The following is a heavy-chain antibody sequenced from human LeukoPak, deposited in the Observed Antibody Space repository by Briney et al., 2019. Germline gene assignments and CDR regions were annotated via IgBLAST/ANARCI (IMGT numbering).Heavy chain of an antibody. CDR3: ARGLYYYDSSGYPYYYMDV. D-gene: IGHD3-22*01. J-gene: IGHJ6*03. CDR2: IYYSGST. CDR1: GGSISSYY. Sequence: SETLSLTCTVSGGSISSYYWSWIRQPPGKGLEWIGYIYYSGSTNYNSSLKCRVTISVDTSKNQFSLKLSSVTAADTAVYYCARGLYYYDSSGYPYYYMDVWGKGTTVTVSS. V-gene: IGHV4-59*01.